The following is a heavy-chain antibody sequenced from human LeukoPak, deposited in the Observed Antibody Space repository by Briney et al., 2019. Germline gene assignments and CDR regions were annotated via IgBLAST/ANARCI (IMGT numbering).Heavy chain of an antibody. J-gene: IGHJ3*02. CDR1: GFTFSSYA. V-gene: IGHV3-30-3*01. CDR2: ISYDGSNK. Sequence: GGSLRLSCAASGFTFSSYAMHWVRQAPGKGLEWVAVISYDGSNKYYADSVKGRFTISRDNSKNTLYLQMNSLRAEDTAVYYCARVKSGAFDIWGQGTMVTVSS. CDR3: ARVKSGAFDI.